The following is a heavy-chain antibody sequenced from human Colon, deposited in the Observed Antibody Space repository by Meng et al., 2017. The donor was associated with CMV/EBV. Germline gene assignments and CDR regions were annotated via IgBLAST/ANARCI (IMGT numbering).Heavy chain of an antibody. V-gene: IGHV3-21*01. CDR3: ARGYSSSWSHEYFFDY. J-gene: IGHJ4*02. CDR2: ISGTSTYI. CDR1: GFTLSGYS. D-gene: IGHD6-13*01. Sequence: LRLSCAASGFTLSGYSMHWVRQAPGKGLEWVSSISGTSTYIYYADSVKGRFTISRDNAKSSLFLQMNSLRAEDTAVYYCARGYSSSWSHEYFFDYWGQGTLVTVSS.